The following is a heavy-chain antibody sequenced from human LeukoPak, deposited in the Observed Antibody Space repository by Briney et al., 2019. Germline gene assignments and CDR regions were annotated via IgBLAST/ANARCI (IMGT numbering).Heavy chain of an antibody. J-gene: IGHJ3*02. Sequence: ASVRVSCKASGYTFTSYAIHWVRQAPGQRLEWMGWINAGNGNTKYSQKFQGRVTITRDTSASTAYMELSSLRSEDTAVYYCARDLGGYCSSSSCFYAFDIWGQGTMVTVSS. CDR1: GYTFTSYA. V-gene: IGHV1-3*01. D-gene: IGHD2-2*01. CDR3: ARDLGGYCSSSSCFYAFDI. CDR2: INAGNGNT.